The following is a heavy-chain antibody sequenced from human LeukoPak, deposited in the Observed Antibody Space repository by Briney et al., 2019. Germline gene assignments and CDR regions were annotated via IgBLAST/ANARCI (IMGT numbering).Heavy chain of an antibody. V-gene: IGHV3-23*01. Sequence: GGSLRLSCAASGFTFSSYSMNWVRQAPGKGLEWVSGIDYSGGSSYYADSVKGRFTISREDSKNTLYLQLNSLRAEDTALYYCATNSGWYGVSWGQGTLVTVSS. CDR1: GFTFSSYS. CDR3: ATNSGWYGVS. J-gene: IGHJ4*02. D-gene: IGHD6-19*01. CDR2: IDYSGGSS.